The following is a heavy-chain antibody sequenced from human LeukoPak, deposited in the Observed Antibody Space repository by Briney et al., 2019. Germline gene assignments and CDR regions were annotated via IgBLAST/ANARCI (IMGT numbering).Heavy chain of an antibody. CDR1: GYPFTRYY. J-gene: IGHJ6*03. Sequence: ASVRVSCTASGYPFTRYYMHWVRQAPGHGLEWMGWINPDSGVTNYAQKFQGRVTMTRATSISPAYIELSRLRSDEQPVYYRATAAGVPGRVAAAPMDVWGKGATVTVS. CDR3: ATAAGVPGRVAAAPMDV. D-gene: IGHD2-2*01. CDR2: INPDSGVT. V-gene: IGHV1-2*02.